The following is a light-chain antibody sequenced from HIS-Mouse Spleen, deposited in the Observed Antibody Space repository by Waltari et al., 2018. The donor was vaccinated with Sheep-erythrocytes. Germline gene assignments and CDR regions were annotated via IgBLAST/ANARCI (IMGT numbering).Light chain of an antibody. CDR3: CSYAGSSTPWV. J-gene: IGLJ3*02. V-gene: IGLV2-23*01. CDR2: EGS. Sequence: QSALTQPASVSGSPGQSITISCTGTSGDVGSYNLVSWYQQHPGKAPKLMIYEGSKRPSGVSNRFSGSKSGNTASLTISGLQAEDEADYYCCSYAGSSTPWVFGVGTKLTVL. CDR1: SGDVGSYNL.